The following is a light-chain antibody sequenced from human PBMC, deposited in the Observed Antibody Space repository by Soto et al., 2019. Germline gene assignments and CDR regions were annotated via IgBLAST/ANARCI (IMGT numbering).Light chain of an antibody. J-gene: IGLJ3*02. CDR1: RSNIGNNA. V-gene: IGLV1-44*01. Sequence: QSVLTQPPSASGTPGQRVTISCSGSRSNIGNNAVSWYQQFPGTAPKLLIYNNNQRPSGVPDRCSGSKSGTSASLAISGLKSEDEAGYYCTTWDDSLNARGVFGGGTKLTVL. CDR2: NNN. CDR3: TTWDDSLNARGV.